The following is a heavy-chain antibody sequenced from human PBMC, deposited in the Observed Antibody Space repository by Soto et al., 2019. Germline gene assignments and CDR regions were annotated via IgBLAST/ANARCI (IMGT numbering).Heavy chain of an antibody. V-gene: IGHV3-74*01. CDR3: AREVVVAATRTYFDYYGMDV. CDR2: IDIDGSST. J-gene: IGHJ6*02. D-gene: IGHD2-15*01. Sequence: EVPLVESGGGLVQPGGSLRLSCAASGFTFSSNWMHWVRQAPGKGLVWVSHIDIDGSSTNYADSVKGRFTISTDNAKNTVYLQMNSLRAEDTAVYYCAREVVVAATRTYFDYYGMDVWGQGTTVTVSS. CDR1: GFTFSSNW.